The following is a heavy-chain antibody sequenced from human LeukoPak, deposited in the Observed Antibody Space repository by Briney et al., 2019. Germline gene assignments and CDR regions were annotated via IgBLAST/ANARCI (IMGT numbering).Heavy chain of an antibody. D-gene: IGHD4-17*01. Sequence: PGGSLRLSCAASGFTFSSYAMHWVRQAPGKGLEWVAVISYDGSNKYYADSVKGRFTISRDNSKNTLYLQMNSLRAEDTAVYYCARGSWGYDYGEYYFDYWGQGTLVTVSS. CDR1: GFTFSSYA. J-gene: IGHJ4*02. V-gene: IGHV3-30-3*01. CDR2: ISYDGSNK. CDR3: ARGSWGYDYGEYYFDY.